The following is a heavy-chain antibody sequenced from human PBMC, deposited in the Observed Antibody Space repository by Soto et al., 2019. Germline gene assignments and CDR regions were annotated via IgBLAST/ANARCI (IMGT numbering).Heavy chain of an antibody. CDR3: ARGPPSGSFSLTPRY. V-gene: IGHV1-18*01. J-gene: IGHJ4*02. D-gene: IGHD1-26*01. CDR1: GYSFHNYG. Sequence: QVQLVQSGPEVKKPGASVKVSCQASGYSFHNYGIIWVRQDPGQGLEGMGWISGQIAKTNYEQKFQGKVSMTTDTSTSIAYLELNTLTSDDTAIFFCARGPPSGSFSLTPRYWGQGTLVTVSS. CDR2: ISGQIAKT.